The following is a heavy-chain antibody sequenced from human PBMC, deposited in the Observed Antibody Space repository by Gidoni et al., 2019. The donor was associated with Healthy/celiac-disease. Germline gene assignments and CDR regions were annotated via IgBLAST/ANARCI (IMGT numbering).Heavy chain of an antibody. CDR3: ARDWAVVVPAATNDAFDI. CDR1: GGTFSSYA. CDR2: IIPIFGTA. D-gene: IGHD2-2*01. Sequence: QVQLVQSGAEVKKPGSSVKVSCKASGGTFSSYAISWVRQAPGQGLEWRGGIIPIFGTANYAQKFQGRVTITADESTSTDYMELSSLRSEDTAVYYCARDWAVVVPAATNDAFDIWGQGTMVTVSS. V-gene: IGHV1-69*01. J-gene: IGHJ3*02.